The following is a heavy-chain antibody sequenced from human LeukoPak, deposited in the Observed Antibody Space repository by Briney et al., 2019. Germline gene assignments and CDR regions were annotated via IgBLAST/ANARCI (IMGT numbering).Heavy chain of an antibody. CDR1: GYTFTSYG. Sequence: ASVKVSCKASGYTFTSYGISWVRQAPGQGLEWMGWISAYNGNTNYAQKLQGRVTMTTDTSTSTAYMELRSLRSDDTAVYYCARDRHSAYDTDAFDIWGQGTMVTVSS. D-gene: IGHD5-12*01. CDR2: ISAYNGNT. J-gene: IGHJ3*02. CDR3: ARDRHSAYDTDAFDI. V-gene: IGHV1-18*01.